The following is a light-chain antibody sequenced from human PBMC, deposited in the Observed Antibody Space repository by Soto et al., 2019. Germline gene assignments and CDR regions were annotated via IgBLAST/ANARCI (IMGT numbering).Light chain of an antibody. CDR3: QSYDSSLSGHVI. Sequence: QSVLTQPPSVSGAPGQRVTISCTGSSSNIGAGYDVHWYLQLPGTAPKLLIYDNNHRPSGVPDRFSGSKSGTSASLAITGLQAEDEADYYCQSYDSSLSGHVIFGGGTKLTVL. J-gene: IGLJ2*01. CDR2: DNN. CDR1: SSNIGAGYD. V-gene: IGLV1-40*01.